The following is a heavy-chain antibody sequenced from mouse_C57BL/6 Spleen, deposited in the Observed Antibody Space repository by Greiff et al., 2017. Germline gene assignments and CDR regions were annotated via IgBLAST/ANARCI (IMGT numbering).Heavy chain of an antibody. CDR2: ISYDGSN. V-gene: IGHV3-6*01. D-gene: IGHD1-1*01. CDR3: ASEGPSSYYFDY. CDR1: GYSITSGYY. Sequence: EVKLVESGPGLVKPSQSLSLTCSVTGYSITSGYYWNWIRQFPGNKLEWMGYISYDGSNNYNPSLKNRISITRDTAKNQFFLKLNSVTTEDTATYYGASEGPSSYYFDYWGQGTTLTVSS. J-gene: IGHJ2*01.